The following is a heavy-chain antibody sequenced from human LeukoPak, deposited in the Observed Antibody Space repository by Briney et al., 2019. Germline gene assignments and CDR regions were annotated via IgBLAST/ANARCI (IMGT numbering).Heavy chain of an antibody. CDR3: ARAAYYDILTGYYNYYYGMDV. D-gene: IGHD3-9*01. Sequence: PGGSLRLSCAGSGITFSSYWMHWVRQAPGKGLEWVSSISSSSSYIYYADSVKGRFTISRDNAKNSLYLQMNSLRAEDTAVYYCARAAYYDILTGYYNYYYGMDVWGQGTTVTVSS. CDR2: ISSSSSYI. CDR1: GITFSSYW. J-gene: IGHJ6*02. V-gene: IGHV3-21*01.